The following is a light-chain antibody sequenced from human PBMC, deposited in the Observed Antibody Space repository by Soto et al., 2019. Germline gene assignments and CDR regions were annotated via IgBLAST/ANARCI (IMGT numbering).Light chain of an antibody. J-gene: IGLJ3*02. CDR1: SSDVGGYNY. V-gene: IGLV2-11*01. CDR3: CTYAGTYHQWV. Sequence: QSALTQPRSVSGSPGQSVTISCTGTSSDVGGYNYVSWYQQHPGKAPKLVIYDVSKRPSGAPDRLSGSKSGKTAPLAVSGLQAEAEADYSCCTYAGTYHQWVFGGGTKLNFL. CDR2: DVS.